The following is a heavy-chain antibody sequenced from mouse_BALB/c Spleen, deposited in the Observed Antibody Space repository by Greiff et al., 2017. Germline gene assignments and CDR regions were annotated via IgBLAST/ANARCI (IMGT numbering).Heavy chain of an antibody. CDR3: ARDYYGSSYGFAY. Sequence: QVQLQQSGSDLGSPGSSVKLSCKAFDSEVFPIAFTCWVRQQPGHVFEWIGDIIPSIGRKIYGDKFEDKATLDADTVYNTAYLELHSLTSEYSAIYDCARDYYGSSYGFAYWGQGTLVTVSA. CDR1: DSEVFPIAF. J-gene: IGHJ3*01. D-gene: IGHD1-1*01. V-gene: IGHV15-2*02. CDR2: IIPSIGRK.